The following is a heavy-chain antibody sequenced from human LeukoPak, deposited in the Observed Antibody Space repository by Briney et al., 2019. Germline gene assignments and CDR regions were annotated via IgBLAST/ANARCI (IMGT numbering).Heavy chain of an antibody. CDR3: ARDRAAAGTWFDY. J-gene: IGHJ4*02. V-gene: IGHV1-69*01. D-gene: IGHD6-13*01. Sequence: SVKVSCKASGGTFSNYAINWVRQAPGQGLEWMGGIIPIFGTANYAQKFQGRVTVTADESTSTAYMDLSSLRSEDTAVYYCARDRAAAGTWFDYWGQGTLVTVSS. CDR1: GGTFSNYA. CDR2: IIPIFGTA.